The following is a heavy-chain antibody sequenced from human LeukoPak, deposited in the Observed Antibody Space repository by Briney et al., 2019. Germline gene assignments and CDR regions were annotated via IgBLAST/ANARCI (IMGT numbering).Heavy chain of an antibody. V-gene: IGHV3-23*01. CDR3: AKVSGGYDPFDY. Sequence: GGSLRLSCAASGFTVSSNEMSWVRQAPGKGLEWVSAIGGSVGSTYYADSVKGRFTISRDNSKNTLYLQMNSLRAEDTAVYYCAKVSGGYDPFDYWGQGTLVTVSS. J-gene: IGHJ4*02. CDR1: GFTVSSNE. CDR2: IGGSVGST. D-gene: IGHD2-15*01.